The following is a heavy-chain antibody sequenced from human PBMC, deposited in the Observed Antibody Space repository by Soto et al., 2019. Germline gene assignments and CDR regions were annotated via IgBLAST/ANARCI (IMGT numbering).Heavy chain of an antibody. Sequence: EAQLVESGGGLIQPGGSLRLSCAASGSTFSSHWLHWVRQAPGKGLVWVSTISPDGVGTYYADSVKDRFTISRGNAESTLYLQMNSLRVEDTAVYYCRSGADIGGQGSLVTVSS. D-gene: IGHD2-15*01. CDR2: ISPDGVGT. CDR3: RSGADI. CDR1: GSTFSSHW. J-gene: IGHJ4*02. V-gene: IGHV3-74*02.